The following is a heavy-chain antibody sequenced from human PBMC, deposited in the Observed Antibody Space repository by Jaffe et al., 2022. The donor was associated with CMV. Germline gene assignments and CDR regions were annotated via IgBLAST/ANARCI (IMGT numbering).Heavy chain of an antibody. Sequence: EVQLVQSGAEVKKPGESLRISCKGSGYRFTDFWISWVRQMPGKGLELMGRIDPADSRTSYSPSFRGHVTISVDKSIATAYLQWSSLKASDTAMYYCAKLEGNGWYADYWGQGSLVIVSS. CDR2: IDPADSRT. J-gene: IGHJ4*02. V-gene: IGHV5-10-1*03. CDR3: AKLEGNGWYADY. D-gene: IGHD6-19*01. CDR1: GYRFTDFW.